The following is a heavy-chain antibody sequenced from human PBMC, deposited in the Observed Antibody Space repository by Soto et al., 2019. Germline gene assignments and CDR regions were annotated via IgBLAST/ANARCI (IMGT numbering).Heavy chain of an antibody. CDR2: IIPIFGTA. CDR3: ARAGLNSGDDGGGFLFCY. V-gene: IGHV1-69*01. CDR1: GGTFSSYA. D-gene: IGHD5-12*01. J-gene: IGHJ4*02. Sequence: QVQLVQSGAEVKKPGSSVKVSCKASGGTFSSYAISWVRQAPGQGLEWMGGIIPIFGTANYAQKFQGRVTSTADDSTGPVYKELSSVVYEVTAVYYCARAGLNSGDDGGGFLFCYWGQGTLVPVSS.